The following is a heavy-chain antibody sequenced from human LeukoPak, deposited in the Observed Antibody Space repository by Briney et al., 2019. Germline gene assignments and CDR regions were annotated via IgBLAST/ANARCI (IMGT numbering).Heavy chain of an antibody. V-gene: IGHV1-2*02. D-gene: IGHD3-3*01. Sequence: GASVKVSCKASGYTFTGYYMHWVRQAPGQGLEWMGWINPNSGGTNYAQKFQGRVTMTRDTSISTAYMELSRLRSDDTAVYYCARDGLTIFGVVLWIFDYWGQGTLVTVSS. J-gene: IGHJ4*02. CDR3: ARDGLTIFGVVLWIFDY. CDR2: INPNSGGT. CDR1: GYTFTGYY.